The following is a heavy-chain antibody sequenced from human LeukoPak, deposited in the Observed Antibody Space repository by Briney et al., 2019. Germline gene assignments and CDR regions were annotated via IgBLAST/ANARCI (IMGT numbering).Heavy chain of an antibody. J-gene: IGHJ4*02. Sequence: SETLSLTCTVSGGSISSSTYYWGWIRQPPGKGLEWIWNIYYSGSTYYNPSLRSRVTKSVDTSKNQLSLKLNSVTAADTAVYYCARATLTTFDYWGQGTLVTVSS. CDR1: GGSISSSTYY. V-gene: IGHV4-39*01. CDR2: IYYSGST. D-gene: IGHD4-11*01. CDR3: ARATLTTFDY.